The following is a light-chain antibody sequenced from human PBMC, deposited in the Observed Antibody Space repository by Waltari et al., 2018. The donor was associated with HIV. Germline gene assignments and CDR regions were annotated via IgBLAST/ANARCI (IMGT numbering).Light chain of an antibody. CDR3: QQRSNWPRT. CDR2: DAS. CDR1: QSVSSY. V-gene: IGKV3-11*01. Sequence: EIVLTQSPATLSLSPGERATLSCRASQSVSSYLAWYRQKPGQAPRLLIYDASNRATGIPARFSGSGSGSVFTLTISSLEPEDFAVYYCQQRSNWPRTFGQGTKVEIK. J-gene: IGKJ1*01.